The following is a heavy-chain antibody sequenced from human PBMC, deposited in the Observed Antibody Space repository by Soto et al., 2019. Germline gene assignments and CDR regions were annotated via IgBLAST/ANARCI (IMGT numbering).Heavy chain of an antibody. V-gene: IGHV3-23*01. CDR1: GFTFSSYA. D-gene: IGHD4-17*01. CDR3: AKMSYGDYGGYGI. Sequence: EVQLLESGGGLVQPGGSLRLSCAASGFTFSSYAMSWVRQAPGKGLEWVSAISGSGGSTYYADSVKGRFTISRANSKNTLYLQMNGLRAEDTAVYYWAKMSYGDYGGYGIWGQGTMDTVSS. CDR2: ISGSGGST. J-gene: IGHJ3*02.